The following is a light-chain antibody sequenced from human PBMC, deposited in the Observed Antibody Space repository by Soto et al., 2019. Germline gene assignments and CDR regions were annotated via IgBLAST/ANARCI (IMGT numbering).Light chain of an antibody. CDR1: QSISSY. J-gene: IGKJ4*01. CDR2: AAS. Sequence: DIQMTQSPSSLSASVGDRVTITCRARQSISSYLNWYQQKPGKAPKLLIYAASSLQSGVPSRFSGSGSGTDFTLTISSLQPEDFATYYCQQSYSTPPVLTFGGGTKVEIK. CDR3: QQSYSTPPVLT. V-gene: IGKV1-39*01.